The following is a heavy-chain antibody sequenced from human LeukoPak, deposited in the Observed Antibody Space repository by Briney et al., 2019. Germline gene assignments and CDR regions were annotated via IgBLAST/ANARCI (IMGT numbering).Heavy chain of an antibody. D-gene: IGHD6-13*01. J-gene: IGHJ4*02. V-gene: IGHV1-69*02. Sequence: ASVKVSCKASGGTFSSYTISWVRQAPGQGLEWMGRIIPILGIANYAQKFQGRVTITADKSTSTAYMELSRLRSDDTAVYYCARGYSSSWYDYFDYWGQGTLVTVSS. CDR2: IIPILGIA. CDR1: GGTFSSYT. CDR3: ARGYSSSWYDYFDY.